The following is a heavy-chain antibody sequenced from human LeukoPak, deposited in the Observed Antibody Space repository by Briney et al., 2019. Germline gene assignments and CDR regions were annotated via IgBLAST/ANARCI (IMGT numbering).Heavy chain of an antibody. CDR1: GFTVSTNY. J-gene: IGHJ4*02. Sequence: GGSLRLSCAASGFTVSTNYLSWVRQAPGKGLEWVSFINSGGSTYYADSVKGRFTISRDNSQNTVYLQMNSLRAEDTAVYYCARVASDSRGYHDSDYWGQGTLVTVSS. V-gene: IGHV3-53*01. CDR3: ARVASDSRGYHDSDY. D-gene: IGHD3-22*01. CDR2: INSGGST.